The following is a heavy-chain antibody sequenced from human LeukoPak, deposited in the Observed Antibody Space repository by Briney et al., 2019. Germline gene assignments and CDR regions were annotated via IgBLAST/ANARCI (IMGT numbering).Heavy chain of an antibody. Sequence: SETLSLTCAVYGGSFSSYYWGWIRQPPGKGLEWIGSIYYSGSTYYNPSLKSRVTISVDTSKNQFSLKLSSVTAADTAVYYCASIYSGYEDAFDIWGQGTMVTVSS. CDR2: IYYSGST. D-gene: IGHD5-12*01. CDR3: ASIYSGYEDAFDI. CDR1: GGSFSSYY. J-gene: IGHJ3*02. V-gene: IGHV4-39*07.